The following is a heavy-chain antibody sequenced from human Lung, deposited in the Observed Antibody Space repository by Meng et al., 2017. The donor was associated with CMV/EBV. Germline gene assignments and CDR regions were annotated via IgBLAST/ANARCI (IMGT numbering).Heavy chain of an antibody. Sequence: VQLVQSGAEVKRPGAPVKIYCQASGYSFSGFYLNWARQAPGHGLEWLGRVNPISDDTHLAQKFEGRITVTRGATINTAFMELTRLRPDDTAVYYCAKSSDNGWSSWGPGTLVTVSS. V-gene: IGHV1-2*06. D-gene: IGHD6-19*01. CDR2: VNPISDDT. CDR3: AKSSDNGWSS. CDR1: GYSFSGFY. J-gene: IGHJ4*01.